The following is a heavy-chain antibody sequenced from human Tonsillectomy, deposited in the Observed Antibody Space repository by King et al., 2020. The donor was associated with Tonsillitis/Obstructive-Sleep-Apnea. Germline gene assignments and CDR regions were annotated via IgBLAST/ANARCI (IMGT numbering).Heavy chain of an antibody. J-gene: IGHJ3*02. D-gene: IGHD4-23*01. CDR1: GGSISSSSYF. CDR2: IYYSGST. Sequence: LQLQESSPGLVKPSETLSLTCTVSGGSISSSSYFWAWIRQPPGKGLEWIGSIYYSGSTYYNPSLKSRVTTSVDTSKNQFSLKLTSVNAADTAVNYCAGPIWVGYGGNSADEDGAFDIWGQGTMVTVSS. V-gene: IGHV4-39*01. CDR3: AGPIWVGYGGNSADEDGAFDI.